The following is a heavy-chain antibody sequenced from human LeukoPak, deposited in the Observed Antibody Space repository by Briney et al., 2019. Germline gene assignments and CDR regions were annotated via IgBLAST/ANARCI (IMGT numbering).Heavy chain of an antibody. V-gene: IGHV3-30*18. D-gene: IGHD2-15*01. Sequence: GGSLRLSCAASGFTFSSYGMHWVRQAPGKGLEWVAVISYDGSNKYYADSVKGRFTISRDNSKNTLYLQMNSLRAEDTAVYYCAKDQGGTGCYCYFDYWGQGALVTVSS. CDR3: AKDQGGTGCYCYFDY. J-gene: IGHJ4*02. CDR2: ISYDGSNK. CDR1: GFTFSSYG.